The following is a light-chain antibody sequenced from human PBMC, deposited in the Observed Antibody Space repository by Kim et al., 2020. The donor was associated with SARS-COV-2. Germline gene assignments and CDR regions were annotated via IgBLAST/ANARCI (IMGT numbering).Light chain of an antibody. CDR1: SSDVGGYNY. V-gene: IGLV2-14*01. J-gene: IGLJ2*01. CDR2: DVS. CDR3: SSYTSSSTL. Sequence: QSALTQPASVSGSPGQSITISCTGTSSDVGGYNYVSWYQQHPGKAPKLMIYDVSKWPSGVSNRFSGSKSGNTASLTISGLQAEDEADYYCSSYTSSSTLFGGGTQLTVL.